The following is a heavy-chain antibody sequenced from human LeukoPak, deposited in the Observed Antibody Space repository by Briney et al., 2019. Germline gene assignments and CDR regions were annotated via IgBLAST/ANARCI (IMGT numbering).Heavy chain of an antibody. CDR2: IYYSGST. Sequence: KPSETLSLTCTVSGGSVSSGSYCWSWIRQPPGKGLEWIGYIYYSGSTSYNPSLKSRVTISVDTPKNQFSLKLSSVTAEDTAVYYCARQGARGYSSYWIDPWGQGTLVTVSS. V-gene: IGHV4-61*01. CDR1: GGSVSSGSYC. D-gene: IGHD6-13*01. J-gene: IGHJ5*02. CDR3: ARQGARGYSSYWIDP.